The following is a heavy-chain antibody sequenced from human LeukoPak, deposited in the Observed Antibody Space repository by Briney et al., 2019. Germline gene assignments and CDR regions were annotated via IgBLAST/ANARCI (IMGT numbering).Heavy chain of an antibody. D-gene: IGHD6-13*01. J-gene: IGHJ5*02. CDR2: ASYSGIN. CDR1: GDSIRPISF. V-gene: IGHV4-39*01. Sequence: PSETLSLTCLVSGDSIRPISFWGWIRQPPGMGLEWIASASYSGINYYNPSLRSRVIVSADTSKNQFSLRLTSVTAADTAVYYCARRGGHSWDVGNWFDPWGQGILVAVSS. CDR3: ARRGGHSWDVGNWFDP.